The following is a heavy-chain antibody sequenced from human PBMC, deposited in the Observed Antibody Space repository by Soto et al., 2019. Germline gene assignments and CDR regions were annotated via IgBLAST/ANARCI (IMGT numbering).Heavy chain of an antibody. CDR2: ISYDGSNK. CDR3: AISGRYYYYYHGMDV. J-gene: IGHJ6*02. CDR1: GFTFSSYG. D-gene: IGHD6-19*01. V-gene: IGHV3-30*03. Sequence: GGSLRLSCAASGFTFSSYGMHWVRQAPGKGLEWVAVISYDGSNKYYADSVKGRFTISRDNSKNTLYLQMNSLRAEDTAVYYCAISGRYYYYYHGMDVWGQGTTVTVSS.